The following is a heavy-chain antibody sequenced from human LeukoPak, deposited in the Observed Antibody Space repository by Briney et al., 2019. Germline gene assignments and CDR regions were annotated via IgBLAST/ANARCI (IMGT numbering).Heavy chain of an antibody. CDR1: GFTFDDYA. D-gene: IGHD2-8*01. V-gene: IGHV3-9*01. Sequence: HPGRSLRLSCAASGFTFDDYAMHWVRQAPGKGLEWVSGISWNSGSIGYADSVKGRFTISRDNAKNSLYLQMSSLRAEDTALYYCAKWGSHSTNDYWGQGTLVTVSS. J-gene: IGHJ4*02. CDR3: AKWGSHSTNDY. CDR2: ISWNSGSI.